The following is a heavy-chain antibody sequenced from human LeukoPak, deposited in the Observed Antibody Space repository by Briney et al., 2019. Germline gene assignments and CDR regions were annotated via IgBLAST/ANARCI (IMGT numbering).Heavy chain of an antibody. Sequence: GGSLRLSCAASGFTVSSNYMSWVRQAPGKGLEGVSVIYSGGSTYYADSVKGRFTISRDNSKNTLYLQMNSLRAEDTAVYYCARTSADYGEVLFDYWGQGTLVTVSS. D-gene: IGHD4-17*01. CDR3: ARTSADYGEVLFDY. J-gene: IGHJ4*02. V-gene: IGHV3-53*01. CDR2: IYSGGST. CDR1: GFTVSSNY.